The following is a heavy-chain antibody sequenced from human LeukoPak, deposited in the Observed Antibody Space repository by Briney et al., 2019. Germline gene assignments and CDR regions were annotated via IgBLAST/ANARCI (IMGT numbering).Heavy chain of an antibody. Sequence: TLSLTCTVSGGSISSGGYYWSWIRQHPGKGLEWIGYIYYSGSTYYNPSLKSRVTISVDTSKNQFSLKLSSVTAADTAVYYCARGVVVATIQGPGFFFDYWGQGTLVTVSS. CDR2: IYYSGST. D-gene: IGHD5-12*01. CDR3: ARGVVVATIQGPGFFFDY. CDR1: GGSISSGGYY. J-gene: IGHJ4*02. V-gene: IGHV4-31*03.